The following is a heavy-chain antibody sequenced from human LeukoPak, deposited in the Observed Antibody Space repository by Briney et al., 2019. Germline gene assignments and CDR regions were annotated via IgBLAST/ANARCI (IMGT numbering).Heavy chain of an antibody. D-gene: IGHD3-10*01. CDR3: ARVRRAMVRGVALDY. CDR1: GGSFSGYY. CDR2: INHSGSN. Sequence: SETLSLTCAVYGGSFSGYYWSWIRQPPGKGLEWIGAINHSGSNNYNPSLKSRVTISVDTSKNQFSLKLSSVTAADTAVYYCARVRRAMVRGVALDYWGQGTLVTVSS. V-gene: IGHV4-34*01. J-gene: IGHJ4*02.